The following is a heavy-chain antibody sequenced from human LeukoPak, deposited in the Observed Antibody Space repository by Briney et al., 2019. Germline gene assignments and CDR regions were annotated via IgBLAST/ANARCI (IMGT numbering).Heavy chain of an antibody. D-gene: IGHD2-15*01. Sequence: GGSLRLSCAASGFTLNMYSMNWVRQAPGKGLEWVPYVSSSSSLIYYSDSVRGRFTISRDSATNSLSLQMNSLRVEDTAVYYCAREDGYCSGGSCYTWYYMDVWGKGTTVTVSS. J-gene: IGHJ6*03. V-gene: IGHV3-48*01. CDR3: AREDGYCSGGSCYTWYYMDV. CDR1: GFTLNMYS. CDR2: VSSSSSLI.